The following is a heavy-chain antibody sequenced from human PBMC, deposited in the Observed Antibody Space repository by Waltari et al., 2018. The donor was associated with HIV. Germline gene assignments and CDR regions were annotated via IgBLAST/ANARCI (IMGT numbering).Heavy chain of an antibody. D-gene: IGHD3-16*01. CDR3: VKERGPFNGFDI. Sequence: QGYLMQPVGGVVQPEGCLTLSRAASGFTSSSPGMHWVRQAPGKGLEWVAVIWSDGYNKFYADSVGGRFTFSRDNSKYTLSLQMNSLRAEDTALYYCVKERGPFNGFDIWGQGTMVTVSS. J-gene: IGHJ3*02. CDR2: IWSDGYNK. V-gene: IGHV3-33*06. CDR1: GFTSSSPG.